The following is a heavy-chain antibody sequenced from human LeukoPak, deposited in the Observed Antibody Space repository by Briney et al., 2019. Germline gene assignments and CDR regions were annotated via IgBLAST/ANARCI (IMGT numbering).Heavy chain of an antibody. CDR3: ARGPTYYYGSGTRASFDI. D-gene: IGHD3-10*01. J-gene: IGHJ3*02. Sequence: SETLSLTCTVSGGSISSGSYYWSWIRQPAGKGLEWIGRIYTSGSTNYNPSLKSRVTISVDTSKNQFSLKLSSVTAADTAVYYCARGPTYYYGSGTRASFDIWGQGTMVTVSS. CDR1: GGSISSGSYY. V-gene: IGHV4-61*02. CDR2: IYTSGST.